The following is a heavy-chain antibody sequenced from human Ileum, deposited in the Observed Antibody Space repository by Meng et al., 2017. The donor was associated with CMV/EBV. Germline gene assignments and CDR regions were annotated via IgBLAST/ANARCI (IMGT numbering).Heavy chain of an antibody. V-gene: IGHV3-49*04. Sequence: GESLKISCTASGFMFDDYAMSWVRQAPGKGLEWVGFIRSKAYGGTTEYAASVKGRFTISRDDSKSIAYLQMNSLKTEDTAVYYCISSGWRNWGQGTLVTVSS. J-gene: IGHJ4*02. CDR3: ISSGWRN. CDR2: IRSKAYGGTT. D-gene: IGHD6-19*01. CDR1: GFMFDDYA.